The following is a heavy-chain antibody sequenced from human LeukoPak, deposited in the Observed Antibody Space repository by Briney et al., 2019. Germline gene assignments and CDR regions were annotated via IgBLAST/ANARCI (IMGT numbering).Heavy chain of an antibody. CDR1: GYSFTSYW. V-gene: IGHV5-51*01. CDR2: IYPGDSDT. Sequence: GESLKISCKGSGYSFTSYWIGWVRQMPGKGLEWMGIIYPGDSDTRYSPSFQGQVTISADKSISTAYLQWSSLKASDTAMYYCARPYYYGSGSYSQRAGAFDIWGQGTMVTVSS. J-gene: IGHJ3*02. CDR3: ARPYYYGSGSYSQRAGAFDI. D-gene: IGHD3-10*01.